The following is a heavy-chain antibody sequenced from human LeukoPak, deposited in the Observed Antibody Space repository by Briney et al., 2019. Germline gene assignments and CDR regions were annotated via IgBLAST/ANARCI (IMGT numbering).Heavy chain of an antibody. CDR3: ARAESGQWYIDY. J-gene: IGHJ4*02. Sequence: GGSLRLSCAASGFTFSSNDIHWVRQAPGKGLEWVSVIYSGGSTYYADSVKGRFTISRDNSKNTLYLQMNSLRAEDTAVYYCARAESGQWYIDYWGQGTLVTVSS. CDR1: GFTFSSND. V-gene: IGHV3-66*01. CDR2: IYSGGST. D-gene: IGHD6-19*01.